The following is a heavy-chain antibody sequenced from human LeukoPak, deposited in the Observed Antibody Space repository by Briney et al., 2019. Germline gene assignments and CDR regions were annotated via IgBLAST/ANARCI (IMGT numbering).Heavy chain of an antibody. Sequence: PGGSLRLSCAASGFTFSSYAMSWVRQAPGKGLEWVSSISSRSTYIYYADSVKGRFTIPRDNAKNSLFLQMNSLRAEDTAVYYCAGNWNLGGMDVWGRGTTVTVSS. D-gene: IGHD1-1*01. CDR3: AGNWNLGGMDV. CDR1: GFTFSSYA. J-gene: IGHJ6*02. CDR2: ISSRSTYI. V-gene: IGHV3-21*01.